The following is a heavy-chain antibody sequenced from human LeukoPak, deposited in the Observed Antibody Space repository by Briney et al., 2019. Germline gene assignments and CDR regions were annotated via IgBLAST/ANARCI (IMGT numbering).Heavy chain of an antibody. CDR1: GGSISSSSYY. CDR2: IYYSGST. J-gene: IGHJ6*03. V-gene: IGHV4-39*01. D-gene: IGHD3-9*01. CDR3: ARRDYDILTGYRYYYYYMDV. Sequence: SETLSLTCTVSGGSISSSSYYWGWIRQPPGKGLEWIGRIYYSGSTYYNPSLKSRVTISVDTSKNQFSLKLSSVTAADTAVYYCARRDYDILTGYRYYYYYMDVWGKGTTVTVSS.